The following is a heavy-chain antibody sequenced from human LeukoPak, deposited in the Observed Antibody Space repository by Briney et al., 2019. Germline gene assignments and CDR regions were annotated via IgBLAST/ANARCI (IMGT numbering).Heavy chain of an antibody. V-gene: IGHV4-4*07. D-gene: IGHD3-10*01. J-gene: IGHJ6*03. CDR2: IYPSGNN. Sequence: SETLSLTCSLSGGSFTTHFWSWVRQPAGKGLEWIGRIYPSGNNNYNPSLTSRLNLSVDTSETQFSLRLSSVTAADTAVYYCAREDSGSYYNYYYFYMDVWGKGTTVTISS. CDR3: AREDSGSYYNYYYFYMDV. CDR1: GGSFTTHF.